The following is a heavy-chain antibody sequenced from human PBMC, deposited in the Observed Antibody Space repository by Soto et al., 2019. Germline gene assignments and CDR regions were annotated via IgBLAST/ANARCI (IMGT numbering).Heavy chain of an antibody. Sequence: GGSLRLSCVVSGSTFSNYAMSWVRQAPGKGLEWVSSICGSPGCAYSGGATWSADSVEGRFTISRDDSSNTLYLQMDRLRGEDTAVYFCAKVQRWXYYYDSSYYYAPDGFDLWGRGTMVTVSS. CDR3: AKVQRWXYYYDSSYYYAPDGFDL. CDR2: ICGSPGCAYSGGAT. V-gene: IGHV3-23*01. CDR1: GSTFSNYA. J-gene: IGHJ3*01. D-gene: IGHD3-22*01.